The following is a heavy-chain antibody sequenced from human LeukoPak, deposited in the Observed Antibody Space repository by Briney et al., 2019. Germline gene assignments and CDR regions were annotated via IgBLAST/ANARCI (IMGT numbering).Heavy chain of an antibody. CDR1: GDSVSSNSAA. CDR2: TYYRSKWYN. V-gene: IGHV6-1*01. D-gene: IGHD6-19*01. CDR3: ARGLRFHSSGASRGGYYYGMDV. Sequence: PSQTLSLTCAISGDSVSSNSAAWNWIRQSPSRGLEWLGRTYYRSKWYNDYAVSVKSRITINPDTSKNQFSLQLNSVTPEDTAVYYCARGLRFHSSGASRGGYYYGMDVWGQGTTVTVSS. J-gene: IGHJ6*02.